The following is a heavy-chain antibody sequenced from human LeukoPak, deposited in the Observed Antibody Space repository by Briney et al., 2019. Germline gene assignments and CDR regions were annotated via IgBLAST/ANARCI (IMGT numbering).Heavy chain of an antibody. J-gene: IGHJ6*03. CDR3: ARGRLGFGGSYYMDV. CDR1: GGTFSSYT. V-gene: IGHV1-69*05. D-gene: IGHD1-26*01. Sequence: EASVKVSCKASGGTFSSYTISWVRQAPGQGLEWMGGIIPIFGTANYAQKFQGRVTITTDESTSTAYMELSSLRSEDTAVYYCARGRLGFGGSYYMDVWGKGTTVTVSS. CDR2: IIPIFGTA.